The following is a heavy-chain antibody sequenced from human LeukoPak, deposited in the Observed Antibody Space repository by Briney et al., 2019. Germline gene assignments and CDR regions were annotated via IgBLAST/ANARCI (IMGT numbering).Heavy chain of an antibody. Sequence: SGGSLRLSCAASGFTFSSYGMHWVRQAPGKGLEWVAVIWYDGSNKYYADSVKGRFTISRDNSKNTLYLQMNSLRAEDTAVYYCAGEYGDLTSDYYYYGMDVWGKGTTVTVS. CDR3: AGEYGDLTSDYYYYGMDV. V-gene: IGHV3-33*01. CDR2: IWYDGSNK. D-gene: IGHD4-17*01. J-gene: IGHJ6*04. CDR1: GFTFSSYG.